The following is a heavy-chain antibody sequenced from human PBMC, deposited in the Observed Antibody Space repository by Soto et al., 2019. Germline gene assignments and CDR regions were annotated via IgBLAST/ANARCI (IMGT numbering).Heavy chain of an antibody. CDR3: ARDVDISKVATAFEIFAQSRNV. J-gene: IGHJ3*01. D-gene: IGHD2-2*03. Sequence: SHNKNWVRQAPGQGLEWMGRIIPILGIANYAQKFQGRVTITADKSTSTAYMELSSLRSEDTAVYYCARDVDISKVATAFEIFAQSRNV. V-gene: IGHV1-69*04. CDR2: IIPILGIA. CDR1: SHN.